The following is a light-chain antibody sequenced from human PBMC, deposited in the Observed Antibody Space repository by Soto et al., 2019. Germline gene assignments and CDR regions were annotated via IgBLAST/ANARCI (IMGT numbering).Light chain of an antibody. V-gene: IGKV2-30*01. CDR2: KVS. J-gene: IGKJ1*01. CDR1: QSLVYIDGNTF. CDR3: MQGTHWPPT. Sequence: DVVMTQSPLSLPVTLGQPASISCRSSQSLVYIDGNTFLNWFQQRPGQSPRRLIYKVSNRDSGVPDRFSGSGSATEFRLEISRVEAEDVGIYYCMQGTHWPPTFGQGTKVEIK.